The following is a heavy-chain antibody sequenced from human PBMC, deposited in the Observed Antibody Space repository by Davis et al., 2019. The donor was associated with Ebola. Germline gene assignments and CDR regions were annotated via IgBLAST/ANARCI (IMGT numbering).Heavy chain of an antibody. CDR1: GFTFSSYA. CDR2: ISGSGGST. J-gene: IGHJ3*02. D-gene: IGHD3-22*01. Sequence: GESLKISCAASGFTFSSYAMSWVRQAPGKGLEWVSAISGSGGSTYYADSVKGRFTISRDNSKNTLYLQMNSLRAEDTAVYYCARVFMDYYDSSGSYDAFDIWGQGTMVTVSS. V-gene: IGHV3-23*01. CDR3: ARVFMDYYDSSGSYDAFDI.